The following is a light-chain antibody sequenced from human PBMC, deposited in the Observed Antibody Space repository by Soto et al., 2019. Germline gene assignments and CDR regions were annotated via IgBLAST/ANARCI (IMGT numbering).Light chain of an antibody. CDR2: GAS. Sequence: EVVMTQSPASLSVSPGERATLSWRASQSVSSNLAWYQQKPGQAPRLLIYGASTRATGIPARFSGSGSGTEFTLTISSLQSEDFAVYYCQQYNNWPPITFGQGTKLEIK. CDR3: QQYNNWPPIT. J-gene: IGKJ2*01. CDR1: QSVSSN. V-gene: IGKV3-15*01.